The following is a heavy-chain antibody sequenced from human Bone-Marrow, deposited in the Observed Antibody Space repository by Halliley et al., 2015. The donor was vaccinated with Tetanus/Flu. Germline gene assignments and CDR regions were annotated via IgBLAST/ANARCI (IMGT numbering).Heavy chain of an antibody. Sequence: GRTDYHPPPKSRVSMSVDTSKNQFSLKLTSVTAADTAVYYCATATSCGPKFPLPPYYYGMDVWGQGTTVTVSS. J-gene: IGHJ6*02. D-gene: IGHD6-25*01. CDR3: ATATSCGPKFPLPPYYYGMDV. CDR2: GRT. V-gene: IGHV4-4*07.